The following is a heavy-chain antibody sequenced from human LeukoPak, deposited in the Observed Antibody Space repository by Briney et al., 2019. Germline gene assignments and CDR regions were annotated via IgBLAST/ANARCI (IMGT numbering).Heavy chain of an antibody. D-gene: IGHD2-2*01. CDR3: AKDGDVVVPGAFPEH. CDR2: ISGSGGTT. V-gene: IGHV3-23*01. J-gene: IGHJ4*02. Sequence: PGGSLRLSCAASGFTFTNHAMNWVRQAPGKGLEWVSAISGSGGTTYYADSVRGRFTISRDNSKNTVYLQMNSLRAEDTAVYYCAKDGDVVVPGAFPEHWGQGTLVTVSS. CDR1: GFTFTNHA.